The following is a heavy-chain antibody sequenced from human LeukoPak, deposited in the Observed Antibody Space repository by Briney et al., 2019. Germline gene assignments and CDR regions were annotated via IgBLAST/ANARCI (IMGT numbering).Heavy chain of an antibody. Sequence: GGSLRLSCAVSGFTFSTYAMHWVRQAPGKGLEGVAVILYDGGNKYYADYVKGRFTISRDNSKNTLYLQMNSLRAEDTAVYYCARGKWLPLPDYWGQGTLVTVSS. CDR2: ILYDGGNK. V-gene: IGHV3-33*01. CDR3: ARGKWLPLPDY. J-gene: IGHJ4*02. CDR1: GFTFSTYA. D-gene: IGHD5-24*01.